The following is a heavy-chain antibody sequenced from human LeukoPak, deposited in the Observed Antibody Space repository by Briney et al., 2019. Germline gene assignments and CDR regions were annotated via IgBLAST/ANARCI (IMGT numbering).Heavy chain of an antibody. CDR2: IYYSGST. D-gene: IGHD3-10*01. CDR3: ARQRGFYGSGTYYLNWFNP. J-gene: IGHJ5*02. V-gene: IGHV4-39*01. Sequence: SETLSLTCTVSGGSISSTSHYWGWIRQPPGKGLEWIGSIYYSGSTYYNPSLKSRVTISVDTSKNQFSLELNSVTAADTAVYYCARQRGFYGSGTYYLNWFNPWGQGTLVTVSS. CDR1: GGSISSTSHY.